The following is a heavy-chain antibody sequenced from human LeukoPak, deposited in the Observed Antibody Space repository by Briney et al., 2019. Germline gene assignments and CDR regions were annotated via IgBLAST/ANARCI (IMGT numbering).Heavy chain of an antibody. V-gene: IGHV3-48*04. D-gene: IGHD1-1*01. CDR2: ISGSGSTI. Sequence: GGSLRLSCAASGFTFSSYGMSWVRQAPGKGLEWVSAISGSGSTIYYADSVKGRFTISRDNAKNSLYLQMNSLRAEDTAVYYCAREGIGRYYYYYYMDVWGKGTTVTIPS. CDR3: AREGIGRYYYYYYMDV. J-gene: IGHJ6*03. CDR1: GFTFSSYG.